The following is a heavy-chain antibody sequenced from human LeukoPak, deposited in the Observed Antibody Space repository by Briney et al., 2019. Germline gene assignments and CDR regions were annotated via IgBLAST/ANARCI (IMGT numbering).Heavy chain of an antibody. CDR3: ARGGYSGYDTY. D-gene: IGHD5-12*01. Sequence: SVRVSCKASGGTFSSYAISWVRQAPGQGLEWMGGIIPIFGTANYAQKFQGRVTITADKSTSTACMELSSLRSEDTAVYYCARGGYSGYDTYWGQGTLVTVSS. J-gene: IGHJ4*02. V-gene: IGHV1-69*06. CDR2: IIPIFGTA. CDR1: GGTFSSYA.